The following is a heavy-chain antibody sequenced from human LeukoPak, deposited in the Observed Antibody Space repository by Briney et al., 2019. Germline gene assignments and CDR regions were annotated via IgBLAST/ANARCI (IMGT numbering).Heavy chain of an antibody. CDR2: IYYSGST. D-gene: IGHD3-10*01. V-gene: IGHV4-59*01. CDR3: AREPYGSGTFDY. J-gene: IGHJ4*02. CDR1: GGSISSYY. Sequence: SKTLSLTCTVSGGSISSYYWSWIRQPPGKGLEWIGYIYYSGSTNYNPSLKSRVTISVDTSKNQFSLKLSSVTAADTAEYYCAREPYGSGTFDYWGQGTLVTVSA.